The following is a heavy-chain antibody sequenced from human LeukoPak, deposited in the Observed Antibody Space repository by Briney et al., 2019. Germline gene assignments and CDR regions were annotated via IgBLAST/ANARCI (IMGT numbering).Heavy chain of an antibody. Sequence: AGGSLRLSCSVSGFTLYDYGRRWGPRAPGRGVVGVSGFKWNDGRLGYADSVTSRFTISRDNAKNSLYLQMNSLRAEDRALYYCARESSRYYYYYYMDVWGKGTTVTVSS. J-gene: IGHJ6*03. CDR2: FKWNDGRL. V-gene: IGHV3-20*04. CDR1: GFTLYDYG. CDR3: ARESSRYYYYYYMDV. D-gene: IGHD2-15*01.